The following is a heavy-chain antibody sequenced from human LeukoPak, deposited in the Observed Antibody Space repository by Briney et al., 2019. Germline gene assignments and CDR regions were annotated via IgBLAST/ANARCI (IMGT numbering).Heavy chain of an antibody. CDR1: GFTFSSYW. J-gene: IGHJ4*02. CDR2: IKPDGSDE. CDR3: ARENFQY. Sequence: GGSLRLSCAASGFTFSSYWMNWVRQAPGKGLEWVANIKPDGSDESYVDSVKGRFTISRDNAKNSLYLQMNSLRAEDTAVYYCARENFQYWAQGTLATVSS. V-gene: IGHV3-7*04.